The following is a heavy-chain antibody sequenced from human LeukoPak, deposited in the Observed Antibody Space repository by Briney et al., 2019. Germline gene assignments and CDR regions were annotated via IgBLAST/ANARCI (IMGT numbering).Heavy chain of an antibody. J-gene: IGHJ4*02. CDR2: INHSGST. Sequence: SETLSLTCAVYGGSFSGYYWSWIRQPPGKGLEWIGEINHSGSTNYNPSLKSRVTISVDTSKNQFSLKLSSVTAADTAVYYCARLGRVDTAMGIDYWGQGTLVTVSS. V-gene: IGHV4-34*01. CDR1: GGSFSGYY. CDR3: ARLGRVDTAMGIDY. D-gene: IGHD5-18*01.